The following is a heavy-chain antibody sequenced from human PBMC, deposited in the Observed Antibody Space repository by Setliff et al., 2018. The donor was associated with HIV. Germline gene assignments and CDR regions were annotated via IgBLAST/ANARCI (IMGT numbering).Heavy chain of an antibody. D-gene: IGHD6-19*01. CDR2: IIPIFGTA. Sequence: WASVKVSCKASGGTFSSYAISWVRQAPGQGLEWMGGIIPIFGTANYAQKFQGRVTITADRSTRTAYMELISLISEDTAVYYCARDIGGWHETETEYFQYWGQGTLVTVSS. CDR3: ARDIGGWHETETEYFQY. CDR1: GGTFSSYA. J-gene: IGHJ1*01. V-gene: IGHV1-69*06.